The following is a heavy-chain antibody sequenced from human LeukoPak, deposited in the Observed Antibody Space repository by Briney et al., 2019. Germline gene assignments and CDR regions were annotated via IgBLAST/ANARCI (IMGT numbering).Heavy chain of an antibody. J-gene: IGHJ4*02. Sequence: GGSLRLTCAASGFTFSSYSMNWVRQAPGKGLEWVSSISSSSSYIYYADSVKGRFTISRDNAKNSLYLQMNSLRAEDTAVYYCARDEDVGIPGIAAAPDYWGQGTLVTVSS. D-gene: IGHD6-13*01. CDR1: GFTFSSYS. V-gene: IGHV3-21*01. CDR3: ARDEDVGIPGIAAAPDY. CDR2: ISSSSSYI.